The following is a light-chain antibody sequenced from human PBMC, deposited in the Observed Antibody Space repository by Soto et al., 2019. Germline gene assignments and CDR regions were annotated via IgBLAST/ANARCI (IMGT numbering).Light chain of an antibody. J-gene: IGLJ1*01. CDR2: DVT. Sequence: QSALTQPRSVSGSPGQSGTISCTGTSSDVGGYNYVSWYQQHPGKAPKLMICDVTKRPSGVPDRFSGSKSGNTASLTISGLQAEDEADYYCCSYAGGPYVFGTGTKLTVL. CDR3: CSYAGGPYV. CDR1: SSDVGGYNY. V-gene: IGLV2-11*01.